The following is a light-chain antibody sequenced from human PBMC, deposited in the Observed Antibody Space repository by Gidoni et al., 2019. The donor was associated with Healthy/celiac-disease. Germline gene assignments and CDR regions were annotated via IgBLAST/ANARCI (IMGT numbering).Light chain of an antibody. CDR1: QSVSSSY. V-gene: IGKV3-20*01. CDR2: GAS. CDR3: QQYGSSPGT. J-gene: IGKJ2*01. Sequence: EIVLTPSPVTLSLSPGERATLSCRASQSVSSSYLAWYQQKPGQAPRLLIYGASSRATGIPDRFSGSGSGTDFTLTISRLEPEDFAVYYWQQYGSSPGTFGQGTKLEIK.